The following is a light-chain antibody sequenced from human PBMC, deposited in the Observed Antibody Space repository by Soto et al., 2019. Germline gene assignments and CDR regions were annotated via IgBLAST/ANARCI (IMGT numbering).Light chain of an antibody. Sequence: DIVLTQSPLSLPVTPGEPASISCRSSQSLLHSNGYNYLDWYLQKPGQSPQLLIYLGSNRSSGVPDRFSGSGSGPDLTLKISRVEAEDVGVYYCMQALQSPRTFGQGTKVEFK. CDR3: MQALQSPRT. CDR2: LGS. J-gene: IGKJ1*01. CDR1: QSLLHSNGYNY. V-gene: IGKV2-28*01.